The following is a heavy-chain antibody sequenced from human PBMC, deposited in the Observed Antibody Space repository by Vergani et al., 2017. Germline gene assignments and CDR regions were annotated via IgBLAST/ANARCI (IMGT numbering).Heavy chain of an antibody. V-gene: IGHV3-23*01. CDR3: VKEKIDLGSYFFDS. Sequence: EVQLLESGGGLVQPGGSLRLSCAASGFTFSTYAMTWVRQAPGKGLEWVSTIISDGGSTYYADSVKGRFTISRDNSKNTLSLQMNSLTAEDTAIYYCVKEKIDLGSYFFDSWGHGILVTVSS. CDR2: IISDGGST. D-gene: IGHD2/OR15-2a*01. CDR1: GFTFSTYA. J-gene: IGHJ4*01.